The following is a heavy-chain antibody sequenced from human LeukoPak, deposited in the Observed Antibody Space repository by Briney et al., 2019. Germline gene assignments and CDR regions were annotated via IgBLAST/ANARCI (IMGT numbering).Heavy chain of an antibody. Sequence: SETLSLTCTVSGGSISSSSYYWGWIRQPPGKGLEWIGYIYYSGSTNYNPSLKSRVTISVDTSKNQFSLKLSSVTAADTAVYYCARQNPSVNYYDYWGQGTLVTVSS. CDR1: GGSISSSSYY. V-gene: IGHV4-61*05. J-gene: IGHJ4*02. CDR2: IYYSGST. CDR3: ARQNPSVNYYDY.